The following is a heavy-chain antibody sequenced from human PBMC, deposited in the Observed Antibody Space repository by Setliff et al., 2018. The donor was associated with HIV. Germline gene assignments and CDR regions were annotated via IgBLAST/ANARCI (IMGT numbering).Heavy chain of an antibody. V-gene: IGHV1-69*08. CDR2: IIAILGTA. Sequence: SVKVSCKASGGIFNSYSINWVRQAPGQGLEWMGKIIAILGTAKYAQKFQGRVTITADKSTSTAYMELSSLKSEDTAIYYCASAYDYYMDVWGKGTTVTVSS. CDR3: ASAYDYYMDV. CDR1: GGIFNSYS. J-gene: IGHJ6*03.